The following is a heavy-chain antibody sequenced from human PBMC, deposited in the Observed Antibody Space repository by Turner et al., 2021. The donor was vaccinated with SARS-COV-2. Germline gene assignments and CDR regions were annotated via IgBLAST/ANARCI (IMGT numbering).Heavy chain of an antibody. J-gene: IGHJ4*02. V-gene: IGHV4-39*01. CDR3: ARRRFMSGYSFDY. D-gene: IGHD3-3*01. Sequence: QVQLQESGPGLVKPSETLSLTCTVSGGSISSSSYYWGWIRQPPGKGLEWIATVYYTGSTEYNPSLKSRVTISVDTSKNQFSLKLSSVTAADTAVYYCARRRFMSGYSFDYWGQGTLVTVSS. CDR1: GGSISSSSYY. CDR2: VYYTGST.